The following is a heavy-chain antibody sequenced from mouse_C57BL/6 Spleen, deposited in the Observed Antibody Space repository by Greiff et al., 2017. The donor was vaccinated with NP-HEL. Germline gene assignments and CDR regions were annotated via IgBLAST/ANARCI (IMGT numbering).Heavy chain of an antibody. CDR1: GFTFSSYG. J-gene: IGHJ2*01. Sequence: VQLKESGGDLVKPGGSLKLSCAASGFTFSSYGMSWVRQTPDKRLEWVATISSGGSYTYYPDSVKGRFTISRDNAKNTLYLQMSSLKSEDTAMYYCARHYYGSSPNYFDYWGQGTTLTVSS. CDR3: ARHYYGSSPNYFDY. D-gene: IGHD1-1*01. V-gene: IGHV5-6*01. CDR2: ISSGGSYT.